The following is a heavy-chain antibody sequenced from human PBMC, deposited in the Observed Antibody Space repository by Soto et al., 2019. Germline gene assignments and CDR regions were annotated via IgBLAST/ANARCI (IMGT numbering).Heavy chain of an antibody. CDR2: ISDTSRAI. J-gene: IGHJ4*02. CDR1: KFAFSSYS. D-gene: IGHD3-3*01. V-gene: IGHV3-48*04. CDR3: ARDLRYDFWTGFAPTGY. Sequence: EVYLVESGGGLVQPGGSLRLTCAASKFAFSSYSMNWFRQAPGKGLEWISHISDTSRAIYYADSVKGRFTISRDNAKNLLFLQMNSLRAEDTAVYYCARDLRYDFWTGFAPTGYWGQGTLVTVSS.